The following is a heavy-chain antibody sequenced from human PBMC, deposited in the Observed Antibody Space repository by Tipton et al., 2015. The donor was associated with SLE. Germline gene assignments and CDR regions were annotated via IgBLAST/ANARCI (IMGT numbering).Heavy chain of an antibody. Sequence: TLSLTCTVSGSSISSYYWSWIRQPAGKGLEWIARIYTSGSTNYNPSLKSRVTMSVDTSKNQFSLKLSSVTAADTAVYYCARDGSQWGGDAFDIWGQGTMVTVSS. CDR2: IYTSGST. J-gene: IGHJ3*02. CDR1: GSSISSYY. V-gene: IGHV4-4*07. CDR3: ARDGSQWGGDAFDI. D-gene: IGHD1-26*01.